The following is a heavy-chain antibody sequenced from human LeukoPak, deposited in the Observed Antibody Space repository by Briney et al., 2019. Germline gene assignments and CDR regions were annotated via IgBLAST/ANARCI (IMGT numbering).Heavy chain of an antibody. CDR2: IIPIFGTA. CDR1: GGTFSSYA. CDR3: ARGGYCSSTSCSQFDY. J-gene: IGHJ4*02. V-gene: IGHV1-69*13. D-gene: IGHD2-2*01. Sequence: SVKVSCKASGGTFSSYAISWVRQAPGQGLEWMGGIIPIFGTANYAQKFQGRVTITADESMSTAYMELSSLRSEDTAVYYCARGGYCSSTSCSQFDYWGQGTLVTVSS.